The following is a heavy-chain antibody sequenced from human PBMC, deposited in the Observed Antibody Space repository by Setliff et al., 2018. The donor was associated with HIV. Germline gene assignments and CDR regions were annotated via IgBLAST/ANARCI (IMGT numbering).Heavy chain of an antibody. V-gene: IGHV1-69*13. CDR2: IISMFGTG. Sequence: WASVKVSCKASGGTFSTYTVNWVRQAPGRGLEWMGGIISMFGTGNYAQKFQDRVTITADESTSTAYMELTSLRSEDTAVYYCVRSLRYCSGGGCSSDWVYDAFDIWGQGTMVTVSS. CDR3: VRSLRYCSGGGCSSDWVYDAFDI. D-gene: IGHD2-15*01. J-gene: IGHJ3*02. CDR1: GGTFSTYT.